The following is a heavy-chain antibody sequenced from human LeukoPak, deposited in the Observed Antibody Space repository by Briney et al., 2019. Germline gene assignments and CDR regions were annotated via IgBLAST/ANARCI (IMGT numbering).Heavy chain of an antibody. Sequence: GGSLRLSCAVSGFSFSSYWMGWVRQAPGKGLEWVANIKQDGSDKTYVDSVKGRFTISRDNAKNSLFLQMNSLRADDTAVYYCVRDLSGNGDYWGQGTLVTVSS. D-gene: IGHD1-20*01. CDR2: IKQDGSDK. J-gene: IGHJ4*02. V-gene: IGHV3-7*01. CDR1: GFSFSSYW. CDR3: VRDLSGNGDY.